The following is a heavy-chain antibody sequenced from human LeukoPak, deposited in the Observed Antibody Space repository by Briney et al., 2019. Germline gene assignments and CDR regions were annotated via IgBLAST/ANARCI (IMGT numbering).Heavy chain of an antibody. J-gene: IGHJ6*03. CDR3: ARDLRLREDNMDV. CDR1: GFTFSSYG. CDR2: ISYDGSNK. V-gene: IGHV3-30*03. Sequence: GGSLRLSCAASGFTFSSYGMHWVRQAPGKGLEWVAVISYDGSNKYYADSVKGRFTISRDNSKNTLYLQMNSLRAEDTAVYYCARDLRLREDNMDVWGKGTTVTVSS. D-gene: IGHD5-12*01.